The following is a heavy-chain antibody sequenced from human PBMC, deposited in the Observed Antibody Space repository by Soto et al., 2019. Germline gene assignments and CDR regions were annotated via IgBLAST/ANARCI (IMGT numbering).Heavy chain of an antibody. CDR1: GFTFSSYA. CDR3: TKPPFGQHHLWVQFEY. J-gene: IGHJ4*02. CDR2: ISGSGGST. D-gene: IGHD3-3*02. V-gene: IGHV3-23*01. Sequence: PGGSLRLSCAASGFTFSSYAMSWVRQAPGKGLDWVSAISGSGGSTYYADSVKGRFTISRDNSKNTQYLQISRLRAEDTAVYYCTKPPFGQHHLWVQFEYWGQGTLVTVSS.